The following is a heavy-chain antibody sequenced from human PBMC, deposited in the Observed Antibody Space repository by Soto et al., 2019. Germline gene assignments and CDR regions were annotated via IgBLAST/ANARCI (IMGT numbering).Heavy chain of an antibody. Sequence: PGGSLRLSCAASEFIFSTYWMHWVRQTPGKGLVWVSRINGDGSTTNYADSVKGRFTISRDNAKNTLYLQMNSLRAEDTAVYYCARAGMTTVTYFDYWGHGTLVTVSS. CDR2: INGDGSTT. D-gene: IGHD4-17*01. CDR1: EFIFSTYW. V-gene: IGHV3-74*01. CDR3: ARAGMTTVTYFDY. J-gene: IGHJ4*01.